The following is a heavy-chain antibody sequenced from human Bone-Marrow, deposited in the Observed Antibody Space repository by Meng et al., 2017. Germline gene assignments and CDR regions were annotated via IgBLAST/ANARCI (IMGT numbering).Heavy chain of an antibody. D-gene: IGHD6-13*01. CDR1: VYTFPDYC. V-gene: IGHV1-2*06. J-gene: IGHJ4*02. Sequence: VQSGAEVKKPGALVKVSGKASVYTFPDYCLHWGRRGSGQGLEWMGRINPKSGDTHYAQRFQGRVTMTGDTSIRTAYMELSGLRSDDTAMYYCARDEDISAAGKLFGDYWGQGTLVTVSS. CDR2: INPKSGDT. CDR3: ARDEDISAAGKLFGDY.